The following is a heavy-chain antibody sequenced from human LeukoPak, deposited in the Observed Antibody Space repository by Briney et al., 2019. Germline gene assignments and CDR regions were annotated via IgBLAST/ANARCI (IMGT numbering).Heavy chain of an antibody. J-gene: IGHJ4*02. CDR1: GFTFSNYA. D-gene: IGHD7-27*01. CDR3: VRNWGNLDY. Sequence: GGSLRLSCSASGFTFSNYAMHWVRQGPGKGLEYVSAINSNGGSIYYADSMKGRFIISRDNSKNTLYLQMSSLRAEDTAVYYCVRNWGNLDYWGQGTLVTVSS. CDR2: INSNGGSI. V-gene: IGHV3-64D*06.